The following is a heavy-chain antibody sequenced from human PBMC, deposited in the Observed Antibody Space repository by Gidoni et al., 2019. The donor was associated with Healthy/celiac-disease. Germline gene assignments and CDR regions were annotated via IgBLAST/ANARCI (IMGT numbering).Heavy chain of an antibody. CDR1: GFTVSSTY. D-gene: IGHD4-4*01. J-gene: IGHJ4*02. V-gene: IGHV3-53*01. CDR3: ARGGRSNYAHY. CDR2: ICSGGST. Sequence: EVQLVESGGGLIQHGGSLRLSCAASGFTVSSTYMSWVRQAPGKGLEWVSVICSGGSTYYPDPVKGRFTISRYNSKNTLYLQMNSLRAEDTAVYYCARGGRSNYAHYWGQGTLVTVSS.